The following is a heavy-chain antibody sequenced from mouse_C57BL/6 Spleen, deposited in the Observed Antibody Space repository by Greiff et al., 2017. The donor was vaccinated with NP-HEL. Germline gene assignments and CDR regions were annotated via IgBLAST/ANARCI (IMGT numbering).Heavy chain of an antibody. CDR3: ARSDGYFDY. V-gene: IGHV1-64*01. J-gene: IGHJ2*01. CDR2: IHPNSGST. CDR1: GYPFTSYW. Sequence: QVQLQQPGAELVKPGASVKLSCKASGYPFTSYWMHWVKQRPGQGLEWIGMIHPNSGSTNYNEKFKSKAKLTVDKSSSTAYMQLSSLTSEDSAVYYCARSDGYFDYWGQGTTLTVSS.